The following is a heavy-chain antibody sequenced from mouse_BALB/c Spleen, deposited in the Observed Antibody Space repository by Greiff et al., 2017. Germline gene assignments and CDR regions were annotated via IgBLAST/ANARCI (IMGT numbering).Heavy chain of an antibody. CDR1: GFTFSSFG. CDR3: ARSVTKARGFAY. CDR2: ISSGSSTI. J-gene: IGHJ3*01. D-gene: IGHD2-13*01. Sequence: EVMLVESGGGLVQPGGSRKLSCAASGFTFSSFGMHWVRQAPEKGLEWVAYISSGSSTIYYADTVKGRFTISRDNPKNTLFLQMTSLRSEDTAMYYCARSVTKARGFAYWGQGTLVTVSA. V-gene: IGHV5-17*02.